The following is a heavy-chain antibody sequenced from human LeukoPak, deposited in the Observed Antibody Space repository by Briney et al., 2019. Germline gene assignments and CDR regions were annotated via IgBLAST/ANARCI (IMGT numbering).Heavy chain of an antibody. J-gene: IGHJ4*02. CDR3: ARHSARRDGYNLAY. V-gene: IGHV4-39*01. CDR2: IYYSGST. D-gene: IGHD5-24*01. Sequence: PSQTLSLTCTVSGGSISSGSYYWGWIRQPPGKGLEWIGSIYYSGSTYYNPSLKSRVTISVDTSKNQFSLKLSSVTAADTAVYYCARHSARRDGYNLAYWGQGTLVTVSS. CDR1: GGSISSGSYY.